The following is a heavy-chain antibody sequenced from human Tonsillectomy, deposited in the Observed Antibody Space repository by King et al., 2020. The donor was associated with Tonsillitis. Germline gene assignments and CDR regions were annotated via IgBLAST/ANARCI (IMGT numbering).Heavy chain of an antibody. V-gene: IGHV3-23*03. J-gene: IGHJ4*02. CDR3: VVGGVVPALHFDY. Sequence: QLVQSGGGLVQPGGSLRLSCAASGFTFSSYAMSWVRQAPGKGLEWVSVIYSGGSSTYYADSVKGRFTISRANSTNTLYLQMNSLRAEDTAVYYCVVGGVVPALHFDYWGQGTLVTVSS. CDR2: IYSGGSST. CDR1: GFTFSSYA. D-gene: IGHD2-21*02.